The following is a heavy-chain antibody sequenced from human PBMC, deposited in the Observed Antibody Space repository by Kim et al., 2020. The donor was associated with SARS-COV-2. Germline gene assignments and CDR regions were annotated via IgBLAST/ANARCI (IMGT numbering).Heavy chain of an antibody. CDR1: GFTFSSYG. J-gene: IGHJ4*02. V-gene: IGHV3-33*06. CDR3: AKDYSNYDPSGFDY. Sequence: GGSLRLSCAASGFTFSSYGMHWVRQAPGKGLEWVAVIWYDGSNKYYADSVKVRFTISRDNSKNTLYLQMNSLRAEDTAVYYCAKDYSNYDPSGFDYWGQGTLVTVSS. CDR2: IWYDGSNK. D-gene: IGHD4-4*01.